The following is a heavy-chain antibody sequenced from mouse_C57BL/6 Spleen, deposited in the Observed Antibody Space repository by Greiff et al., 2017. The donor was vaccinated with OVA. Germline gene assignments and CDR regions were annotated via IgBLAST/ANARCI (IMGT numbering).Heavy chain of an antibody. D-gene: IGHD1-1*01. V-gene: IGHV1-18*01. J-gene: IGHJ1*03. CDR3: ARLYYGSSYDV. Sequence: VQLQQSGPELVKPGASVKIPCKASGYTFTDYNMDWVKQSHGKSLEWIGDINPNNGGTIYNQKFKGKATLTVDKSSSTAYMELRSLTSEDTAVYYCARLYYGSSYDVWGTGTTVTVSS. CDR1: GYTFTDYN. CDR2: INPNNGGT.